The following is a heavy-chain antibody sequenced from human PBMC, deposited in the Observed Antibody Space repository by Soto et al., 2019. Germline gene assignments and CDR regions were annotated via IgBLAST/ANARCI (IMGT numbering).Heavy chain of an antibody. Sequence: PXATLSLTCAVCGYCVSSGYHWCCIRQPPGKGLEWLGSVHHSGSTYYNPSLKSRLTISVDKSKNQFSLNLTSVTAADTAVYYCARKDRVVVEGRWFDPWGQRTLVTVSS. CDR1: GYCVSSGYH. J-gene: IGHJ5*02. CDR3: ARKDRVVVEGRWFDP. D-gene: IGHD2-15*01. CDR2: VHHSGST. V-gene: IGHV4-38-2*01.